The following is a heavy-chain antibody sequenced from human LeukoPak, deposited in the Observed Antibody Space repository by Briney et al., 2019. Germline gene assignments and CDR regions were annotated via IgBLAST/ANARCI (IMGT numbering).Heavy chain of an antibody. CDR1: GFAFSSYG. D-gene: IGHD3-9*01. CDR3: AKDSSILTGYTDY. J-gene: IGHJ4*02. CDR2: IRYDGSNK. V-gene: IGHV3-30*02. Sequence: GGSLRLPCAASGFAFSSYGMHWVRQAPGKGLEWVAFIRYDGSNKYYADSVKGRFTISRDNSKNTLYLQMNSLRAEDTAVYYCAKDSSILTGYTDYWGQGTLVSVSS.